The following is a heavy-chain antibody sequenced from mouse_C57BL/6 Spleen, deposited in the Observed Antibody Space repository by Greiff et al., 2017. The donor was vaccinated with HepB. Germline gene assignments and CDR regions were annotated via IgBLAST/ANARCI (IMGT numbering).Heavy chain of an antibody. CDR1: GFTFSDYY. V-gene: IGHV5-16*01. D-gene: IGHD2-3*01. J-gene: IGHJ3*01. Sequence: EVKLEESEGGLVQPGSSMKLSCTASGFTFSDYYMAWVRQVPEKGLEWVANINYDGSSTYYLDSLKSRFIISRDNAKNILYLQMSSLKSEDTATYYCARWDDGYCWFAYWGQGTLVTVSA. CDR2: INYDGSST. CDR3: ARWDDGYCWFAY.